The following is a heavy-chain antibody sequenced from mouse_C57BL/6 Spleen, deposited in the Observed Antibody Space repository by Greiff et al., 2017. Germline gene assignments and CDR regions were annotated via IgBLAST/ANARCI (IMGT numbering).Heavy chain of an antibody. V-gene: IGHV1-80*01. J-gene: IGHJ2*01. CDR1: GYAFSSYW. CDR2: IYPGDGDT. D-gene: IGHD2-1*01. Sequence: VKVVESGAELVKPGASVKISCKASGYAFSSYWMNWVKQRPGKGLEWIGQIYPGDGDTNYNGKFKGKATLTADKSSSTAYMQLSSLTSEDSAVYFCARSDGNYYFDYWGQGTTLTVSS. CDR3: ARSDGNYYFDY.